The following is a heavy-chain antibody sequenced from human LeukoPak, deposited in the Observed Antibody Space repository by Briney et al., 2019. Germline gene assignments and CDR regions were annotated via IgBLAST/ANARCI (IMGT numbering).Heavy chain of an antibody. V-gene: IGHV4-34*01. Sequence: KPSETLSLTCAVYGGSFSGYYWSWIRQPPGKGLEWIGEINHSGSTNYNPSLKSRVTISVDTSKNQFSLKLSSVTAADTAVYYCARGGRGYYYHYMDVWGKGTTVTVSS. CDR3: ARGGRGYYYHYMDV. CDR1: GGSFSGYY. J-gene: IGHJ6*03. CDR2: INHSGST.